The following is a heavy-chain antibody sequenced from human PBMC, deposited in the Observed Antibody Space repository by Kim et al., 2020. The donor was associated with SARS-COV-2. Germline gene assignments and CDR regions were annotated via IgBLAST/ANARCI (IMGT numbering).Heavy chain of an antibody. Sequence: GGSLRLSCAASGFTFSSYEMNWVRQAPGKGLEWVSYISSSGSTIYYADSVKGRFTISRDNAKNSLYLQMNSLRAEDTAVYYCARDLKGYGSGSYYKGGDYYYYGMDVWGQGTTVTVSS. CDR2: ISSSGSTI. D-gene: IGHD3-10*01. V-gene: IGHV3-48*03. CDR3: ARDLKGYGSGSYYKGGDYYYYGMDV. CDR1: GFTFSSYE. J-gene: IGHJ6*02.